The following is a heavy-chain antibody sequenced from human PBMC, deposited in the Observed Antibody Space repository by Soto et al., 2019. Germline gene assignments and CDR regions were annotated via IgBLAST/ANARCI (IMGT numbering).Heavy chain of an antibody. D-gene: IGHD6-13*01. Sequence: GGSLRLSCAASGFTFSSYAMSWVRQAPGKGLEWVSAISGSGGSTYYADSVKGRFTISRDNSKKTLYLQMNSLRAEDTALYYCAKDPPSSSWYLGPVDYWGQGTLVTVSS. J-gene: IGHJ4*02. CDR1: GFTFSSYA. V-gene: IGHV3-23*01. CDR2: ISGSGGST. CDR3: AKDPPSSSWYLGPVDY.